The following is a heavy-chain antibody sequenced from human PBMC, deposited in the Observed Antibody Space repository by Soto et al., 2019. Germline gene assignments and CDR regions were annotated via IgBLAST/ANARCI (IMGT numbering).Heavy chain of an antibody. CDR3: ARHVHIVQDFAY. D-gene: IGHD1-26*01. CDR2: IYYSGST. V-gene: IGHV4-59*08. J-gene: IGHJ4*02. CDR1: GGSISSYY. Sequence: SETLSLTCTVSGGSISSYYWSWIRQPPGKGPEWIGYIYYSGSTNYNPSLKSRVTISVDTSKNQFSLKLSSVTAADTAVYYCARHVHIVQDFAYWGQGTLVTVSS.